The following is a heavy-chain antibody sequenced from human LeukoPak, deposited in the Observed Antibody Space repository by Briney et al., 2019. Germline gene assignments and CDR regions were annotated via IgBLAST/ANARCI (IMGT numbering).Heavy chain of an antibody. V-gene: IGHV3-21*01. J-gene: IGHJ4*02. D-gene: IGHD6-13*01. Sequence: GGSLRLSCAASGFTFSSYSMNWVRQAPGKGLEWVSSISSSSSYIYYADSVKGRFTISRDNAKNSLYLQMKSLRAEDTAVYYCAIIAAGTDYFDYWGQGTLVTVSS. CDR3: AIIAAGTDYFDY. CDR1: GFTFSSYS. CDR2: ISSSSSYI.